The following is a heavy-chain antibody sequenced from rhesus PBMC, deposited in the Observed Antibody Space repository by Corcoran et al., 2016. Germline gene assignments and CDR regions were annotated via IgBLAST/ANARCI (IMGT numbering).Heavy chain of an antibody. CDR2: ISGSSGSP. CDR1: GGSVSSSNW. J-gene: IGHJ2*01. V-gene: IGHV4-65*01. Sequence: QVQLQESGPGLVKPSETLSLTCAVSGGSVSSSNWWSWIRQPPGKGLECIGYISGSSGSPYYNPSLRSRFPISPDTSKNQFSLKLGSVTAADTAVYYCARARRGSGWYFDLWGPGTPITISS. D-gene: IGHD6-31*01. CDR3: ARARRGSGWYFDL.